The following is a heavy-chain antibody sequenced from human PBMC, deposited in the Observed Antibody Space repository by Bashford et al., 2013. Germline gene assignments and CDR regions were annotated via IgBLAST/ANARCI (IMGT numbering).Heavy chain of an antibody. D-gene: IGHD1-26*01. CDR1: GYTFTSYG. J-gene: IGHJ3*01. Sequence: ASVKVSCKASGYTFTSYGISWVRQAPGQGLEWMGWISAYNGNTNYAQKLQGRVTMTRDTSISTAYMELSSLRSDDTAVYFCARDGPVVGVWNAFDVWGQGTVVTVSS. V-gene: IGHV1-18*04. CDR3: ARDGPVVGVWNAFDV. CDR2: ISAYNGNT.